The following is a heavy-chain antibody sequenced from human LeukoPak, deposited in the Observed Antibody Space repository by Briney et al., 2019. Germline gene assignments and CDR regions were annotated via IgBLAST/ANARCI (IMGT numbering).Heavy chain of an antibody. CDR2: INPNSGGT. D-gene: IGHD6-13*01. J-gene: IGHJ4*02. Sequence: ASVKVSFKASGYTFTDYYMHWVRQAPGQGLEWMGWINPNSGGTNYAQEFQGRVTMTRDTSISTAYMELSRLRSDDTAVYYCARGDSSSWYYFDYWGQGTLVTVSS. CDR1: GYTFTDYY. CDR3: ARGDSSSWYYFDY. V-gene: IGHV1-2*02.